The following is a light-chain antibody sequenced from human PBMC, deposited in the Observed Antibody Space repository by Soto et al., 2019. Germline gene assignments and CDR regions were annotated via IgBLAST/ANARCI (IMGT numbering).Light chain of an antibody. V-gene: IGKV3-20*01. CDR3: QQYGDLLT. J-gene: IGKJ4*01. Sequence: EIVLTQSPGTLSLSPGERATLSCRASQSVSSSYLAWYQQKPGQAPRLLIYGASSRATGIPDRFSGSGSGTDFTLTISRLEPEDFAVYYCQQYGDLLTFGGGTKVDIK. CDR2: GAS. CDR1: QSVSSSY.